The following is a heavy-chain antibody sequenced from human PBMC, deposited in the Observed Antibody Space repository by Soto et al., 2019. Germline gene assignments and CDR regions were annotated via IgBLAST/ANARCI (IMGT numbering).Heavy chain of an antibody. Sequence: ASVKVSCKASGYTFTSYGISWVRQAPGQGLEWMGWISAYNGNTNYAQKLQGRVTMTTDTSTSTAYMELRSLRSDDTAVYYCASSLSGCSGGSCYSAWFDPWGQGTLVTVSS. CDR3: ASSLSGCSGGSCYSAWFDP. V-gene: IGHV1-18*01. J-gene: IGHJ5*02. D-gene: IGHD2-15*01. CDR1: GYTFTSYG. CDR2: ISAYNGNT.